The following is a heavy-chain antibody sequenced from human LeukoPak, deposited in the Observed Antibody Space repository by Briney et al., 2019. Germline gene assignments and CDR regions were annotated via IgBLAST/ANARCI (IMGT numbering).Heavy chain of an antibody. Sequence: PGGSLRLSCAASGFTFSSYWMHWVRQAPGKGLEWVSSISSSSSYIYYADSVKGRFTISRDNAKNSLYLQMNSLRAEDTAVYYCARDLLRYFDRSGAFDIWGQGTMVTVSS. J-gene: IGHJ3*02. CDR2: ISSSSSYI. CDR1: GFTFSSYW. D-gene: IGHD3-9*01. CDR3: ARDLLRYFDRSGAFDI. V-gene: IGHV3-21*01.